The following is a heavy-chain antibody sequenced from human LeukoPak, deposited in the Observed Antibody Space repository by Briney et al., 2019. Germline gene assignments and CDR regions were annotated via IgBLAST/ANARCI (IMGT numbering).Heavy chain of an antibody. Sequence: GGSLRLSCAASGLPLSTYWMHWVRQAPGQGLVWVSRINTDGRSTTYADSVKGRFTISRDNAKNTLYLQMKSLRAEDTAVYYCTTGQTDSRYYFDSWGQGALVTVSS. CDR3: TTGQTDSRYYFDS. D-gene: IGHD1-14*01. J-gene: IGHJ4*02. CDR2: INTDGRST. CDR1: GLPLSTYW. V-gene: IGHV3-74*01.